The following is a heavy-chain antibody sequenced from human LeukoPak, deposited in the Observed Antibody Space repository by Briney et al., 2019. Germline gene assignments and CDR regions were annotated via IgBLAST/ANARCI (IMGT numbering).Heavy chain of an antibody. CDR1: GGTFSSYA. CDR2: IIPIFGTA. Sequence: SVKVSCKASGGTFSSYAISWVRQAPGQGLEWMGGIIPIFGTANYAQKFQGRVTITADKSTSTAYMELSSLRSEDTAVYYCAREGVRGVMYPRTPNWFDPWGQGTLVTVSS. D-gene: IGHD3-10*01. J-gene: IGHJ5*02. CDR3: AREGVRGVMYPRTPNWFDP. V-gene: IGHV1-69*06.